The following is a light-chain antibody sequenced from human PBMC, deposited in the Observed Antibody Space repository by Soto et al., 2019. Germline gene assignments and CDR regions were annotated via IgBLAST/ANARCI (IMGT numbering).Light chain of an antibody. V-gene: IGLV2-23*02. CDR3: CSYAGSSTYV. J-gene: IGLJ1*01. CDR1: SSDVGSYNL. Sequence: SVLTQPASVSGSPGQSITISCTETSSDVGSYNLVSWYQQHPGKAPKLMIYEVSKRPSGVSNRFSGSKSGNTASLTISGLQAEDEADYYCCSYAGSSTYVFGTGTKVTVL. CDR2: EVS.